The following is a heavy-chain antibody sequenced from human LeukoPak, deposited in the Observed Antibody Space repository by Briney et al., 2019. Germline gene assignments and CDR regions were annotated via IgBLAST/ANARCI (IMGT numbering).Heavy chain of an antibody. D-gene: IGHD3-10*01. J-gene: IGHJ3*02. CDR1: GGSISSSSYY. CDR2: IYYSGST. Sequence: SETLSLTCTVSGGSISSSSYYWGWIRQPPGNGLEWIGSIYYSGSTYYNPSLKSRVTISVDTSKNQFSLKLSSVTAADTAVYYCARAPGILNDAFDIWGQGTMVTVSS. V-gene: IGHV4-39*07. CDR3: ARAPGILNDAFDI.